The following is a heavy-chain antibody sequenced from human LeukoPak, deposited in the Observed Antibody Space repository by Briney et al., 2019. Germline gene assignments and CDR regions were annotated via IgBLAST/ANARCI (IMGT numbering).Heavy chain of an antibody. CDR1: GFTFSSYG. J-gene: IGHJ3*02. CDR3: AKDLYSSSWYRSAFDI. CDR2: ISFDATNK. D-gene: IGHD6-13*01. Sequence: PGRSLRLSCAASGFTFSSYGMHWVRQAPGKGLEWVAVISFDATNKYYADSVKGRFTISRDNSKNTLYLQMNSLRAEDTAVYYCAKDLYSSSWYRSAFDIWGQGTMVTVSS. V-gene: IGHV3-30*18.